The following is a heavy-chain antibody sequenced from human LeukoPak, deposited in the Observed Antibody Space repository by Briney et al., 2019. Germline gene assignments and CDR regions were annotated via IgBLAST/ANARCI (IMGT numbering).Heavy chain of an antibody. V-gene: IGHV3-23*01. D-gene: IGHD6-19*01. Sequence: GSLRLSCAASGFAFNSYVMNWVRQAPGKGLEWVSTISGGGSGTYYADSVKGRFTVSRDTSKNTLYLQMNSLRAEDTAVYYCAKGGALVVAGRDYFDNWGQGALVTVSS. J-gene: IGHJ4*02. CDR3: AKGGALVVAGRDYFDN. CDR1: GFAFNSYV. CDR2: ISGGGSGT.